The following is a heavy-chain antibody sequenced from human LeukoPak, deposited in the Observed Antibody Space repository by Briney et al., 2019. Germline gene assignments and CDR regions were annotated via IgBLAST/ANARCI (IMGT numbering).Heavy chain of an antibody. CDR2: ISGSGSVI. CDR3: ARAPAGVWSGPPLNYFYMDV. J-gene: IGHJ6*03. V-gene: IGHV3-48*03. Sequence: GGSLRLSCAASGLTFYNYAMTWVRQAPGKGLEWISDISGSGSVIRYADSVKGRFTISRENVKNSLYLQMNNLRVEDTAIYYCARAPAGVWSGPPLNYFYMDVRGKGTTVTVSS. D-gene: IGHD3-3*01. CDR1: GLTFYNYA.